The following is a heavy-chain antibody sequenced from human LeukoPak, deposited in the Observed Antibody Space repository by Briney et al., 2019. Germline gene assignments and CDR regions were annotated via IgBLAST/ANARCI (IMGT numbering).Heavy chain of an antibody. V-gene: IGHV3-23*01. CDR2: VSGSGGST. CDR1: GFTFSSYA. CDR3: AKGDIVLMVYAVDPDDAFDI. D-gene: IGHD2-8*01. Sequence: QSGGSLRLSCAASGFTFSSYAMSWVRQAPGKGLEWVSAVSGSGGSTYYADSVKGGFTISRDNSKNTLYLQMNSLRAENTAVYYCAKGDIVLMVYAVDPDDAFDIWGQGTMVTVSS. J-gene: IGHJ3*02.